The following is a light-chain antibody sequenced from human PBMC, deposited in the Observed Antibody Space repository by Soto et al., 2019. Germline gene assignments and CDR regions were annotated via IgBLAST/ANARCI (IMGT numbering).Light chain of an antibody. CDR2: EVS. CDR3: SSYAGSNNFV. CDR1: SSDVGGHNY. J-gene: IGLJ1*01. V-gene: IGLV2-8*01. Sequence: QSALTQPPSASGSPGQSVTISCTGISSDVGGHNYVSWYQQHPGKAPKLMIYEVSKRPSGVPDRFSGSKSGNTASLTVSGLRAEDEADYYCSSYAGSNNFVFGTGTKVTVL.